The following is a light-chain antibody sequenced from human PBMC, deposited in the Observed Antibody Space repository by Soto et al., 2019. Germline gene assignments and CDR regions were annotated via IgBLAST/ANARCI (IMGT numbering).Light chain of an antibody. Sequence: EILFTQSPATLSLSPGERATLSCRASQSVSSFLAWYQQKPGQAPRLLIYDASHRDTGIPARFSGRGSGTDFTLPISRLEPEDFEVYYCQQRSNWPKTFGQGTKVDI. CDR3: QQRSNWPKT. CDR1: QSVSSF. CDR2: DAS. J-gene: IGKJ1*01. V-gene: IGKV3-11*01.